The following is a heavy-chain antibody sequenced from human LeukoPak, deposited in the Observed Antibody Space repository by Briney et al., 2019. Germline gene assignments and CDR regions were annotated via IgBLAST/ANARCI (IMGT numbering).Heavy chain of an antibody. J-gene: IGHJ5*02. V-gene: IGHV1-2*06. Sequence: VASVKVSCKASGYTFTGYYVHWVRQAPGQGLEWMGRINPNSGDTNYAQKFLGRVTMTRDTSISTAYMELSSLRSDDTAVYYCARVSSPLQYNWFDPWGQGTLVTVSS. CDR2: INPNSGDT. CDR3: ARVSSPLQYNWFDP. CDR1: GYTFTGYY. D-gene: IGHD1-14*01.